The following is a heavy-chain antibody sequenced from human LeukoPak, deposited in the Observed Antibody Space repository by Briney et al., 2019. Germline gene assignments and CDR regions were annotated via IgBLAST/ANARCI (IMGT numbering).Heavy chain of an antibody. D-gene: IGHD2-2*01. CDR2: IYYSGST. J-gene: IGHJ4*02. CDR3: AGEGYCSSTSCYRENY. CDR1: GGSISTYY. V-gene: IGHV4-59*12. Sequence: PSETLSLTCTVSGGSISTYYLSWIRQPPGKGLEWIGYIYYSGSTNYNPSLKSRVTMSVDTSKNQFSLKLSSVTAADTAVYYCAGEGYCSSTSCYRENYWGQGTLVTVSS.